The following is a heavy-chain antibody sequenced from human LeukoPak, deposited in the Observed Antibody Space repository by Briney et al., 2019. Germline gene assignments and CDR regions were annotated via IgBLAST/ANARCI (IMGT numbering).Heavy chain of an antibody. CDR3: AKGSYGSGSYYYFDY. J-gene: IGHJ4*02. Sequence: GGSLRLSCAASGFTFSGFGMHWVRQAPGKGLEWVAVIWYDGSNKYYADSVKGRFTISRDNSKNTLYLQMNSLRAEDTAVYYCAKGSYGSGSYYYFDYWGQGTLVTVSS. CDR2: IWYDGSNK. V-gene: IGHV3-30*02. CDR1: GFTFSGFG. D-gene: IGHD3-10*01.